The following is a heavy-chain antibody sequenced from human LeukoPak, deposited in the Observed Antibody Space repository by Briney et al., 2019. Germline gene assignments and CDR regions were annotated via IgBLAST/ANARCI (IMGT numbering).Heavy chain of an antibody. Sequence: SQTLSLTCTVPGGSISSGGYYWSWIRQPPGKGLEWIGYIYHSGSTYYNPSLKSRVTISVDRSKNQFSLKLSSVTAADTAVYYCARDGQLDALNDAFDIWGQGTMVTVSS. J-gene: IGHJ3*02. D-gene: IGHD6-6*01. CDR1: GGSISSGGYY. CDR2: IYHSGST. CDR3: ARDGQLDALNDAFDI. V-gene: IGHV4-30-2*01.